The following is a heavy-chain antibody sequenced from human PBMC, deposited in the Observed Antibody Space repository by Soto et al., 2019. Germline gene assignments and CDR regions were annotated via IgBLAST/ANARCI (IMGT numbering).Heavy chain of an antibody. CDR2: IYYSGTT. J-gene: IGHJ4*02. CDR1: GGSVSDKTYY. CDR3: ARTTAVPNTLRSRYYFDY. D-gene: IGHD4-17*01. Sequence: QVQLQESGPGLLKPSETLSLTCSVSGGSVSDKTYYWSWIRQPPGKELEWIGYIYYSGTTNYNPSLKSRVTISVDTSKNQFSLRLSSVTAADTDLYYCARTTAVPNTLRSRYYFDYWGQGTLVTVSS. V-gene: IGHV4-61*01.